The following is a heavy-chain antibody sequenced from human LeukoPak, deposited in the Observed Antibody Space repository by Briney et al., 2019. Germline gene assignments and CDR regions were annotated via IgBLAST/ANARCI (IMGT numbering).Heavy chain of an antibody. D-gene: IGHD2-8*01. J-gene: IGHJ4*02. CDR2: INPNSGGT. Sequence: ASVKVSCKASGGTFSSYAISWVRQAPGQGLEWMGWINPNSGGTNYAQKFQGRVTMTRDTSISTAYMELSRLRSDDTAVYYCARGIEYCTNGVCYSRGVYFDYWGQGTLVTVSS. CDR1: GGTFSSYA. CDR3: ARGIEYCTNGVCYSRGVYFDY. V-gene: IGHV1-2*02.